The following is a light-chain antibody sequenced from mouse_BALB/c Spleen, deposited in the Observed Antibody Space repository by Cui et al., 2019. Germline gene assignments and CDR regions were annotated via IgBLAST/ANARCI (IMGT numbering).Light chain of an antibody. V-gene: IGKV4-74*01. J-gene: IGKJ2*01. Sequence: QIVITRSPALMSASLAQRVTMTCTASSSVSSSYLQWYQQKPGSSPKLWIYSTSNLASGVAARFSGSGSGTSYSLTISSMEAEDAATYYCQQYHRSPYTFGGGTKLEIK. CDR3: QQYHRSPYT. CDR2: STS. CDR1: SSVSSSY.